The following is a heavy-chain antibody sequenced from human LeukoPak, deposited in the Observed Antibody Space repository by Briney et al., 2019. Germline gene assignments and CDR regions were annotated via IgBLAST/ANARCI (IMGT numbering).Heavy chain of an antibody. D-gene: IGHD2-21*02. CDR3: ARAICGDCYSGGMDV. V-gene: IGHV3-23*01. J-gene: IGHJ6*02. CDR1: GFTFSSYA. CDR2: ISGSGGST. Sequence: PGGSLRLSCAASGFTFSSYAMSWGRQAPGKGLEWVSAISGSGGSTYYADSVKGRFTISRDNAKNSLYLQMNSLRAEDTAVYYCARAICGDCYSGGMDVWGQGTTVTVSS.